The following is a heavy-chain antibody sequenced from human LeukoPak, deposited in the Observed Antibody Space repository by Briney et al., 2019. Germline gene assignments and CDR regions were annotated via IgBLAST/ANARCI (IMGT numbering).Heavy chain of an antibody. J-gene: IGHJ5*02. D-gene: IGHD3-10*01. CDR2: ISAYNGNT. V-gene: IGHV1-18*01. CDR3: ARGAGGSGSYYLLT. CDR1: GYTFTSYG. Sequence: ASVKVSCKASGYTFTSYGISWVRQAPGQGLEWMGWISAYNGNTNYAQKLQGRVTMTRNTSISTAYMELSSLRSEDTAVYYCARGAGGSGSYYLLTWGQGTLVTVSS.